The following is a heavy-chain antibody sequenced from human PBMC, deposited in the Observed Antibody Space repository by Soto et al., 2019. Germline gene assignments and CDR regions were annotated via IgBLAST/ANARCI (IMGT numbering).Heavy chain of an antibody. CDR2: ISYDGSNK. J-gene: IGHJ4*02. CDR1: GFTFSSYA. CDR3: ARDIPITMIVVAPFDY. D-gene: IGHD3-22*01. V-gene: IGHV3-30-3*01. Sequence: QVQLVESGGGVVQPGRSLRLSCAASGFTFSSYAMHWVRQAPGKGLEWVAVISYDGSNKYYADSVKGRFTISRDNSKNTLYLQMNSLRAEDTAVYYCARDIPITMIVVAPFDYWGQGTLVTVSS.